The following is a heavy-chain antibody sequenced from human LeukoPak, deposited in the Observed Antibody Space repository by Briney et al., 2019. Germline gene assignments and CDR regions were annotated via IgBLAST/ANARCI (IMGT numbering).Heavy chain of an antibody. V-gene: IGHV4-38-2*01. J-gene: IGHJ5*02. CDR3: ARHPYQLLWLSWFDP. CDR1: GYSISSGYY. CDR2: IYYSGST. Sequence: PSETLSLTCAVSGYSISSGYYWGWIRQPPGKGLAWIGSIYYSGSTYYNPSLKSRVTISVDTSKNQFSLKLSSVTAADTAVYYCARHPYQLLWLSWFDPWGQGTLVTVSS. D-gene: IGHD2-2*01.